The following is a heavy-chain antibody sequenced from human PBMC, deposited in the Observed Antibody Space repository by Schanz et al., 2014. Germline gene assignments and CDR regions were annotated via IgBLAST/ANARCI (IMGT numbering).Heavy chain of an antibody. CDR2: ISYDGINK. D-gene: IGHD3-22*01. V-gene: IGHV3-30*04. CDR1: GFTFSSYP. Sequence: QVHLVESGGGVVQPGRSLRLSCAASGFTFSSYPMHWVRQAPGKGLEWVALISYDGINKYYADSVKGRFTISRDNSKNTLYLQMNSLPLSPSSLYYCARSMIIVDKAFDYWGQGTLVTVSS. J-gene: IGHJ4*02. CDR3: ARSMIIVDKAFDY.